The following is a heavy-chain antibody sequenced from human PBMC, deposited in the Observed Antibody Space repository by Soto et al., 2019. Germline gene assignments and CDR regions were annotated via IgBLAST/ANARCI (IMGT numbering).Heavy chain of an antibody. CDR1: GGTFSSYT. J-gene: IGHJ4*02. CDR3: ARVSAYDCSSTSCYRAYGGSFDH. Sequence: SVKVSCRASGGTFSSYTISWVRQAPGQGLEWMGGIIPILGIANYAQKFQGRVTITADKSTSTAYMELSSLRSEDTAVYYWARVSAYDCSSTSCYRAYGGSFDHWGQGTLVTVS. V-gene: IGHV1-69*02. D-gene: IGHD2-2*02. CDR2: IIPILGIA.